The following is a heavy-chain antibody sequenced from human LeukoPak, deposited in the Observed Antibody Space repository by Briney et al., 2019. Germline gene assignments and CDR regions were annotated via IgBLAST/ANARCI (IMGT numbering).Heavy chain of an antibody. Sequence: SVKVSCKASGGTFSSYAISWVRQAHGQGLEWMGGIIPIFGTANYAQKFQGRVTITADESTSTAYMELSSLRPEDTAVYYCASTKRIDMITSGANWFDPWGQGTLVTVSS. V-gene: IGHV1-69*01. J-gene: IGHJ5*02. CDR3: ASTKRIDMITSGANWFDP. CDR2: IIPIFGTA. CDR1: GGTFSSYA. D-gene: IGHD3-16*01.